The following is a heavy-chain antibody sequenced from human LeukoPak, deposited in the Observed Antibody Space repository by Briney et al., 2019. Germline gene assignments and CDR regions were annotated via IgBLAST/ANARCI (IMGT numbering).Heavy chain of an antibody. Sequence: SETLSLTCTVSGGSISRSSYYWGWIRQPPGKGLEWIGSIYYSGNTYYNPSLKSRVTISVDTLKNLFSLKLRSVTAADTAVYYCAMDCSGGTCHAAGGDYWGQGTLVTVSS. D-gene: IGHD2-15*01. J-gene: IGHJ4*02. CDR2: IYYSGNT. CDR1: GGSISRSSYY. V-gene: IGHV4-39*01. CDR3: AMDCSGGTCHAAGGDY.